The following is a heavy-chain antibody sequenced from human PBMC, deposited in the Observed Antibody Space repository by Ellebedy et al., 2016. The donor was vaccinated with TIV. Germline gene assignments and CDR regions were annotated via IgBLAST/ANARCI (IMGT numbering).Heavy chain of an antibody. CDR1: GFTFSTYS. D-gene: IGHD3-16*02. CDR3: ARVRHDSPYSDFVWGSYRSYYFDS. Sequence: GESLKISCAASGFTFSTYSMNWVRQAPGKGLEWVSCISHNSSTKYYADSVKGRFTISRDNAKNSLYLQMNILRAEDTAVYFCARVRHDSPYSDFVWGSYRSYYFDSWGQGTLVTVAS. J-gene: IGHJ4*02. V-gene: IGHV3-48*01. CDR2: ISHNSSTK.